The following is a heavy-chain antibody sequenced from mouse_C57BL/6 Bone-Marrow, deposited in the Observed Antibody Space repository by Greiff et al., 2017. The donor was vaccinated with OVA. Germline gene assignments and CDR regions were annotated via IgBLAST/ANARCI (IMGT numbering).Heavy chain of an antibody. J-gene: IGHJ2*01. CDR2: ISDGGSYT. D-gene: IGHD1-1*01. CDR3: ARRGYYGSSFDD. Sequence: EVQRVESGGGLVKPGGSLKLSCAASGFTFSSYAMSWVRQTPEKRLEWVATISDGGSYTYYPDNVKGRFTISRDNAKNNLYLQMSHLKSEDTAMYYCARRGYYGSSFDDWGQGTTLTVSS. CDR1: GFTFSSYA. V-gene: IGHV5-4*01.